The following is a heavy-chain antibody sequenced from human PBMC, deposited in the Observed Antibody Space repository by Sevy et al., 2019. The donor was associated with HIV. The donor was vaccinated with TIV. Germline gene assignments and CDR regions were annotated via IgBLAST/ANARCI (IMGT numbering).Heavy chain of an antibody. D-gene: IGHD1-26*01. CDR2: IREDGNKR. CDR3: ARDFIVGRPVVGLDI. J-gene: IGHJ3*02. Sequence: GGYLRLSCAASGFTFSNYWMNWVRQAPGKGLEWVAKIREDGNKRHYVDSVKGRFTISRDNAKTSLYLQMNSLRGEDTAVYYCARDFIVGRPVVGLDIWGQGTMVTVSS. CDR1: GFTFSNYW. V-gene: IGHV3-7*03.